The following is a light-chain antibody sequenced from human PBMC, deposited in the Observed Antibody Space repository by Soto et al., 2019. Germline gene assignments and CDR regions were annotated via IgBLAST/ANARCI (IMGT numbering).Light chain of an antibody. CDR1: QSVSSN. CDR3: QQYGSSPPT. Sequence: EIMMTQSPAALSVSPGERATLSCRASQSVSSNLAWYQQKPGQAPRLLIYGASTRATGIPARFSGSGSGTEFTLTISSLQSEDFAVYYCQQYGSSPPTFGQGTKVDIK. J-gene: IGKJ1*01. CDR2: GAS. V-gene: IGKV3-15*01.